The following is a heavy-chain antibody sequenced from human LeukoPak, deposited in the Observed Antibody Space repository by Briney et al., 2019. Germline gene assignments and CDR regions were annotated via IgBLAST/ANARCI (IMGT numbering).Heavy chain of an antibody. CDR3: ARHLLVPAAIGLFDY. CDR2: IYPGDSDT. Sequence: GESLKISCKGSGYSFTSYWIGWVRRMPGKGLEWMGIIYPGDSDTRYSPSFQGQVTISADKSISTAYLQWSSLKASDTAMYYCARHLLVPAAIGLFDYWGQGTLVTVSS. V-gene: IGHV5-51*01. J-gene: IGHJ4*02. D-gene: IGHD2-2*01. CDR1: GYSFTSYW.